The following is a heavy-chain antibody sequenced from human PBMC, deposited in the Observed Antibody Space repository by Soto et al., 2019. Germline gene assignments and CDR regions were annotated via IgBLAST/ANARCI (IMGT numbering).Heavy chain of an antibody. D-gene: IGHD3-22*01. V-gene: IGHV3-30-3*01. CDR2: ISYDGSNK. CDR1: GFTFSSYA. CDR3: ARAGNYYDSSEGGGFDY. Sequence: QVQLVESGGGVVQPGRSLRLSCAASGFTFSSYAMHWVRQAPGKGLEWVAVISYDGSNKYYADSVKGRFTISRDNSKNTLYLQMNSLRAGDTAVYYCARAGNYYDSSEGGGFDYWGQGTLVTVSS. J-gene: IGHJ4*02.